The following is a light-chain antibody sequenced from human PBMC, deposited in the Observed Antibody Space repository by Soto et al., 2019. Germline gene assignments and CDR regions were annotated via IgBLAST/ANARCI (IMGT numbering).Light chain of an antibody. J-gene: IGLJ2*01. CDR3: CSYTSSNTSVV. Sequence: QSALTQPRSVSGSPGQSVTISCTGTSSDVGGYNYVSWYQQHPGKAPKLMIYDVSKRPSGVPDRFSGSKSGNTASLTISGLQAEDEADYYCCSYTSSNTSVVFGGGTKLTVL. CDR1: SSDVGGYNY. V-gene: IGLV2-11*01. CDR2: DVS.